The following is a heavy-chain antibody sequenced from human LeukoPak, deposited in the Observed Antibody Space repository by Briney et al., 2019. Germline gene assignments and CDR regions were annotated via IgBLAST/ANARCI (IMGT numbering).Heavy chain of an antibody. CDR3: AISMGHVAFDI. D-gene: IGHD2-21*01. CDR2: IIPIFGTA. Sequence: GASVKVSCKASGGTFSSYAISWVRQAPGQGLEWMGGIIPIFGTANYAQKFQGRVTITADESTSTAYMELSSLRSEDTAVYYCAISMGHVAFDIWGQGTMVTISS. CDR1: GGTFSSYA. V-gene: IGHV1-69*13. J-gene: IGHJ3*02.